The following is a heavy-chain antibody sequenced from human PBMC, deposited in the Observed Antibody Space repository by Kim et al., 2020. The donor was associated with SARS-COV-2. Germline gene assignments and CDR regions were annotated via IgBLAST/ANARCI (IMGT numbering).Heavy chain of an antibody. Sequence: GGSLRLSCSASGFTFSSYAMHWVRQAPGKGLEYVSAISSNGGSTYYADSVKGRFTISRDNSKNTLYLQMSSLRAEDTAVYYCVKDAGTGSIAVAATGVYWGQGTLVTVSS. V-gene: IGHV3-64D*06. D-gene: IGHD6-19*01. CDR1: GFTFSSYA. CDR3: VKDAGTGSIAVAATGVY. J-gene: IGHJ4*02. CDR2: ISSNGGST.